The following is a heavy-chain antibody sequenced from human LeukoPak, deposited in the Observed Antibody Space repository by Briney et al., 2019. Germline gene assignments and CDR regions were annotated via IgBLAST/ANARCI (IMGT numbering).Heavy chain of an antibody. V-gene: IGHV3-21*01. Sequence: GGSLRLSCAASGFTFSDFGMHWVRQAPGKGLEWVATLSGSGAGTYYSDSVQGRFTISRDNAENSLYLEMNSLRAEDTALYYCARDFRFLDDYWGQGTLVTVSS. CDR3: ARDFRFLDDY. J-gene: IGHJ4*02. CDR1: GFTFSDFG. D-gene: IGHD3/OR15-3a*01. CDR2: LSGSGAGT.